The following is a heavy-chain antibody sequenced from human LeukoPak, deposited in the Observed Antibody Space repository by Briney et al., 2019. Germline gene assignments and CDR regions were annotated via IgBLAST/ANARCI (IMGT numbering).Heavy chain of an antibody. Sequence: SETLSLTCTVSGGSISSYYWSWIRQPPGKGLEWIGYIYYSGSTNYNPSLKSRVTISVDTSKNQFSLKLSSVTAADMAVYYCARDKYYYDSSGSTDWYFDLWGRGTLVTVSS. V-gene: IGHV4-59*01. CDR1: GGSISSYY. CDR3: ARDKYYYDSSGSTDWYFDL. J-gene: IGHJ2*01. D-gene: IGHD3-22*01. CDR2: IYYSGST.